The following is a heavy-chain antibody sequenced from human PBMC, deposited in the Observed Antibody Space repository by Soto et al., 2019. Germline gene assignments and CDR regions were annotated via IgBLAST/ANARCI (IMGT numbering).Heavy chain of an antibody. J-gene: IGHJ6*02. CDR3: ERDIRGTNYYYYGMDV. CDR1: GGSISSYY. D-gene: IGHD2-8*01. V-gene: IGHV4-39*02. Sequence: PSETLSLTCTVSGGSISSYYWGWIRQPPGKGLEWIGSIYYSGSTYYNPSLKSRVTISVDTSKNQFSLKLSSVTAADTAVYYCERDIRGTNYYYYGMDVGAQGTRVTVPS. CDR2: IYYSGST.